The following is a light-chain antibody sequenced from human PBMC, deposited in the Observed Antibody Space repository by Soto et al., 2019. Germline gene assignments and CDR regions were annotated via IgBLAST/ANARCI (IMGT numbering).Light chain of an antibody. CDR1: QSIGNH. CDR3: LQYNNWPRT. J-gene: IGKJ1*01. V-gene: IGKV3-15*01. Sequence: EIVMTQSPATLSVSPGERATLSCRASQSIGNHLAWYQQKPGQAPRLLLYGASTRATGIPARFSGSGSGTEFTLTISILQSEDFAVYCCLQYNNWPRTFGQGTKVEIK. CDR2: GAS.